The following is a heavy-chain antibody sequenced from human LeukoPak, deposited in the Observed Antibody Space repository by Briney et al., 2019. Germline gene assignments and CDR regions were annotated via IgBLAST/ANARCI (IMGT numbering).Heavy chain of an antibody. CDR3: ARGLGEFDP. CDR1: GGSVSSGSYY. J-gene: IGHJ5*02. CDR2: IYYSGST. D-gene: IGHD3-10*01. Sequence: ASETLSLTCTVSGGSVSSGSYYWSWIRQPPGKGLEWIGYIYYSGSTNYNPSLKSRVTISVDTSKNQFSLKLSSVTAADTAVYYCARGLGEFDPWGQGTLVTVSS. V-gene: IGHV4-61*01.